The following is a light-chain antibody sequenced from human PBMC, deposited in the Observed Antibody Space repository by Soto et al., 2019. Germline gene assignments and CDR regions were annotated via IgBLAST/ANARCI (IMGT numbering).Light chain of an antibody. V-gene: IGLV1-40*01. Sequence: QSVLTQPPSVSGAPGQRVTISCTGSSSNIGAGYDVHWYQQLPGTAPKLLIYGNSNRPSGVPDRFSGSKSGTSASLAITGLQAEDEADYYCQSSDSSLSGTVFGGGTKLPVL. CDR1: SSNIGAGYD. CDR3: QSSDSSLSGTV. CDR2: GNS. J-gene: IGLJ2*01.